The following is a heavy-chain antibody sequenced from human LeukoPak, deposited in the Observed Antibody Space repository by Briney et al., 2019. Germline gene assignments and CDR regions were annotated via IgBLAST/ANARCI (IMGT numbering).Heavy chain of an antibody. D-gene: IGHD6-19*01. CDR1: GGSISSSSYY. CDR3: ARRVVAGISFDP. Sequence: SETLSLTCTVSGGSISSSSYYWGWIRQPPGKGLEWIGSIYYSGSTYYNPSLKSRVTISVDTSKNQFSLKLSSVTAADTVVYYCARRVVAGISFDPWGQGTLVTVSS. CDR2: IYYSGST. J-gene: IGHJ5*02. V-gene: IGHV4-39*01.